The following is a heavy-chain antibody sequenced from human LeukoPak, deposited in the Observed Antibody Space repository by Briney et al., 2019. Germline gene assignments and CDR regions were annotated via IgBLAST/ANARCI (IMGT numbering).Heavy chain of an antibody. Sequence: KPGGSLRLSCTASGFTFGDYIMSWFRQAPGKGLKWVGFIRSKAYGGTTEYAASVKGRFTISRDDSKSIAYLQMNSLKTEDTAVYYCARDSSSWYDYWGQGTLVTVSS. CDR3: ARDSSSWYDY. J-gene: IGHJ4*02. CDR2: IRSKAYGGTT. V-gene: IGHV3-49*05. D-gene: IGHD6-13*01. CDR1: GFTFGDYI.